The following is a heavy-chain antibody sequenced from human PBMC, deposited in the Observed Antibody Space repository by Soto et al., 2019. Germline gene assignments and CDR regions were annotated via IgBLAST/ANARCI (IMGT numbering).Heavy chain of an antibody. D-gene: IGHD2-15*01. CDR2: ITPNRGAT. V-gene: IGHV1-2*02. CDR3: ARESGGATATLDYYYFYMDV. J-gene: IGHJ6*03. CDR1: GYRFSQYY. Sequence: QVQLVQSGAEVEKPGASVTVSCKASGYRFSQYYLHWVRQAPGQGPEWMGWITPNRGATKYAQKFEGRVTMTRYTSVRTAFMELKWLQSDDTAVYYCARESGGATATLDYYYFYMDVWGRGNTVTFSS.